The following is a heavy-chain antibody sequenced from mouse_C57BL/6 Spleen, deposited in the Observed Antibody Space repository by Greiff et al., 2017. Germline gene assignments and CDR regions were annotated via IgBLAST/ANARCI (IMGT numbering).Heavy chain of an antibody. CDR1: GYAFSSSW. D-gene: IGHD4-1*01. CDR2: IYPGDGDT. CDR3: ARSWDGYFDV. Sequence: QVQLQQSRPELVKPGASVTISCKASGYAFSSSWVNWVKQRPGKGLEWIGRIYPGDGDTNYNGKFKGKATLTADKSSSTAYMQLSSLTSEDSAVYLFARSWDGYFDVWGTGTTVTVSS. V-gene: IGHV1-82*01. J-gene: IGHJ1*03.